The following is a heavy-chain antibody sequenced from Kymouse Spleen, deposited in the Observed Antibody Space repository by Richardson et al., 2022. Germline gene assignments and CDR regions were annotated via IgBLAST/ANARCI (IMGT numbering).Heavy chain of an antibody. D-gene: IGHD3-3*01. CDR1: GGSISSSSYY. J-gene: IGHJ4*02. Sequence: QLQLQESGPGLVKPSETLSLTCTVSGGSISSSSYYWGWIRQPPGKGLEWIGSIYYSGSTYYNPSLKSRVTISVDTSKNQFSLKLSSVTAADTAVYYCARAPNYDFWSGWDYWGQGTLVTVSS. CDR2: IYYSGST. CDR3: ARAPNYDFWSGWDY. V-gene: IGHV4-39*01.